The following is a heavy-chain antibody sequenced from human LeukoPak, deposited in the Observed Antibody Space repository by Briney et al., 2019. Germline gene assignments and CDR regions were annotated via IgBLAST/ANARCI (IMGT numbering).Heavy chain of an antibody. Sequence: PGGSLRLSCAASGFTFSSYEMNWVRQAPGKGLEWVSYISNGGSPVYYADSVKGRFTISRDNAKHSLYLQMNSLRAEDTAVYFCARGSLRLRAYYFDYWGQGTLVTVSS. CDR3: ARGSLRLRAYYFDY. CDR2: ISNGGSPV. D-gene: IGHD3-10*01. CDR1: GFTFSSYE. V-gene: IGHV3-48*03. J-gene: IGHJ4*02.